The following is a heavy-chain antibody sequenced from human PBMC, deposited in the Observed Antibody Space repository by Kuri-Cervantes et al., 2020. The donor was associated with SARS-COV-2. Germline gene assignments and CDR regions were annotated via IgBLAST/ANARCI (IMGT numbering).Heavy chain of an antibody. D-gene: IGHD3-3*01. CDR1: GFTFSSYN. CDR2: ISSSSSYI. V-gene: IGHV3-21*01. Sequence: GESLKISCVTSGFTFSSYNMNWVRQAPGKGLEWVSSISSSSSYIYYADSVKGRFTISRDNAKNSLYLQMNSLRAEDTAVYYCTTDEMRYYDFWSGAVDYWGQGTLVTASS. CDR3: TTDEMRYYDFWSGAVDY. J-gene: IGHJ4*02.